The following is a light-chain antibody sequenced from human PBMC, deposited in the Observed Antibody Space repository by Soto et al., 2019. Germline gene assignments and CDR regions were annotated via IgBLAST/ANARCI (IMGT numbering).Light chain of an antibody. J-gene: IGKJ2*01. CDR3: QQYYTTPNT. V-gene: IGKV4-1*01. CDR1: QSVLLSSNNKNY. Sequence: DIVMTQSPDSLAVSLGERATINCKSSQSVLLSSNNKNYLAWYQQKPGQPPKLLIYWAYTRESGVPDRFSGSGSGTDLPLAISSLQAEDVAVYYCQQYYTTPNTFGQGNKLEIQ. CDR2: WAY.